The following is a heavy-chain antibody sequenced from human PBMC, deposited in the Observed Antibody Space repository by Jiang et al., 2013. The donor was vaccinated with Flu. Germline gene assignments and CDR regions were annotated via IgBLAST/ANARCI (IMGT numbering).Heavy chain of an antibody. J-gene: IGHJ4*02. V-gene: IGHV3-21*01. Sequence: VSSISSSSSYIYYADSVKGRFTISRDNAKNSLYLQMNSLRAEDTAVYYCARERSGSYGRYYFDYWGQGTLVTVSS. CDR2: ISSSSSYI. CDR3: ARERSGSYGRYYFDY. D-gene: IGHD1-26*01.